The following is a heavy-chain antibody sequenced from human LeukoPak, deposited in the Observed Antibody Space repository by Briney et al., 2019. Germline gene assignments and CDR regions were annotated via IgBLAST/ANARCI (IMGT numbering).Heavy chain of an antibody. V-gene: IGHV4-34*01. Sequence: SETLSLTCAVYGGSFSGYYWGWIRQPPGKGLEWIGEINHSGSTNYNPSLKSRVTISVDTSKNQFSLKLSSVTAADTAVYYCARGVAATVTNAGYYYYYMDVWGKGTTVTVSS. J-gene: IGHJ6*03. CDR3: ARGVAATVTNAGYYYYYMDV. D-gene: IGHD4-17*01. CDR2: INHSGST. CDR1: GGSFSGYY.